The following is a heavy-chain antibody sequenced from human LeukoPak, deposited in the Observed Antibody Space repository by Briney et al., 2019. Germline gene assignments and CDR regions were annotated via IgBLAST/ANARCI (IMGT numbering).Heavy chain of an antibody. CDR3: ARDRRYYDSSGSNWFDP. CDR1: GYTFTNYD. D-gene: IGHD3-22*01. CDR2: KNPNSGNS. J-gene: IGHJ5*02. Sequence: EASVKVSCKASGYTFTNYDINWVRQATGQGLEWMGYKNPNSGNSAYAQKFQGRVTITTDESTSTAYMELSSLRSEDTAVYYCARDRRYYDSSGSNWFDPWGQGTLVTVSS. V-gene: IGHV1-8*01.